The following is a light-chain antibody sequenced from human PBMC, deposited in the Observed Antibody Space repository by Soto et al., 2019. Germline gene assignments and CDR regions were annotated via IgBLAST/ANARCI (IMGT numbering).Light chain of an antibody. CDR3: LQHKSYPLT. CDR2: SSF. CDR1: QGIGND. J-gene: IGKJ5*01. Sequence: DIQMTQSPSSLSASVGDRVTITCRASQGIGNDLGWYQQKPGKAPKRPIYSSFILQSGVPSRFSGSGSGTEFTLTISSLQPEDFATYYCLQHKSYPLTFGQGTRLEIK. V-gene: IGKV1-17*01.